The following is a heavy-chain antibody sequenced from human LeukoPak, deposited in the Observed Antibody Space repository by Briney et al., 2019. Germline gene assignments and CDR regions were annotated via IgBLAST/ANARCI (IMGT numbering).Heavy chain of an antibody. CDR1: GFTFSSYA. CDR3: ARSNVDYGSGSPNWFDP. D-gene: IGHD3-10*01. CDR2: ISSSGSTI. V-gene: IGHV3-48*04. Sequence: GGSLRLSCAASGFTFSSYAMSWVRQAPGKGLEWVSYISSSGSTIYYADSVKGRFTISRDNAKNSLYLQMNSLRAEDTALYYCARSNVDYGSGSPNWFDPWGQGTLVTVSS. J-gene: IGHJ5*02.